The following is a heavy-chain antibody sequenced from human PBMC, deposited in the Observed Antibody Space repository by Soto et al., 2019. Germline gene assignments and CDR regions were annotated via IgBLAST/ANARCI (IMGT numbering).Heavy chain of an antibody. D-gene: IGHD1-26*01. CDR2: ISAYNGNT. CDR1: GYTFTSYG. Sequence: QVQLVQSGAEVKKPGASVKVSCKASGYTFTSYGISWVRQAPGQGLEWMGWISAYNGNTNYAQKFQGRVTMNADTSTSTAYMELRRLRFDDTAVYYCARLRGNYYYYAMDVWGQGTTVTASS. V-gene: IGHV1-18*04. J-gene: IGHJ6*02. CDR3: ARLRGNYYYYAMDV.